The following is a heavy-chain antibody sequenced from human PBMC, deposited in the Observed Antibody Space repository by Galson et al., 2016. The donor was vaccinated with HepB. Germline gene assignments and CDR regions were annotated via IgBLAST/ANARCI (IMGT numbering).Heavy chain of an antibody. J-gene: IGHJ4*02. CDR1: GFTFSSYA. CDR2: ISGSSSSI. CDR3: ARLVLYDTSGSYY. Sequence: SLRLSCAASGFTFSSYALNWVRQAPGKGLEWVSVISGSSSSIYYADSVKGRFTVSRDNSKNTVFLQMNSLRAEDTAVYYCARLVLYDTSGSYYWGQGTLVTVSS. V-gene: IGHV3-23*01. D-gene: IGHD3-22*01.